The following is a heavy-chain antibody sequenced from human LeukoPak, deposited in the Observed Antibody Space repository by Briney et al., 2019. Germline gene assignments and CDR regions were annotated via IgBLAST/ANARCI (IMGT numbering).Heavy chain of an antibody. CDR1: GGSISSSHW. V-gene: IGHV4-4*02. Sequence: SETLSLTCAVSGGSISSSHWWSWVPQPPGKGPEWIGEFYHSGSTNYSPSLKSRVTLSVDKTKNQFSLKLSSVTAADTAVYYCARGTGYSSGCPDYWGQGTLVTVSS. J-gene: IGHJ4*02. CDR2: FYHSGST. D-gene: IGHD6-19*01. CDR3: ARGTGYSSGCPDY.